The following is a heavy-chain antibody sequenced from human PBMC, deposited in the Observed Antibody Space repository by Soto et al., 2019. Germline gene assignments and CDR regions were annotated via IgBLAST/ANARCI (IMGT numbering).Heavy chain of an antibody. CDR3: ARARYCSGGSCYWFDP. J-gene: IGHJ5*02. Sequence: GASVKVYCKTSGYTFTNYGISWVRQAPGQGLEWMGWISTYNGRTNSAQRLQGRVTMTTDTSTSTAYMELKSLRSEDTAVYYCARARYCSGGSCYWFDPWGQGTLVTVSA. CDR1: GYTFTNYG. D-gene: IGHD2-15*01. CDR2: ISTYNGRT. V-gene: IGHV1-18*01.